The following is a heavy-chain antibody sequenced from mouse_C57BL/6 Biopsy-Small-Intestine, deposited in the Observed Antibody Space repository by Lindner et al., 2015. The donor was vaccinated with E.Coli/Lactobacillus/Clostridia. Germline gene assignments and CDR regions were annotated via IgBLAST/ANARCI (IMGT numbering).Heavy chain of an antibody. D-gene: IGHD2-4*01. CDR2: IDPSDSET. Sequence: VQLQESGAEMVRPGASVKLACKASGHTFTSYWMHWVKQRPGQGLERIGQIDPSDSETHYNQKFKDKATLTVDKSSSTAYMQLNSLTSEDSAVYYCARGNDYDEGFAYWGQGTLVTVSA. CDR1: GHTFTSYW. CDR3: ARGNDYDEGFAY. V-gene: IGHV1-52*01. J-gene: IGHJ3*01.